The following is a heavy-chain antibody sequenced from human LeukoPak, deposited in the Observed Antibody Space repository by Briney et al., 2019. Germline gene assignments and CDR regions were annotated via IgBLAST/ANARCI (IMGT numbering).Heavy chain of an antibody. Sequence: ASVKVSCKASGYTFTAYYIHWVRQAPGQGLEWMGWINPNSGGTNYAQKFQGRVTMTRDTSISTAYMEVSRLTSDDTAVYYSAKAAILIFGETYDYWGQGTLVAVSS. CDR1: GYTFTAYY. CDR2: INPNSGGT. V-gene: IGHV1-2*02. CDR3: AKAAILIFGETYDY. J-gene: IGHJ4*02. D-gene: IGHD3/OR15-3a*01.